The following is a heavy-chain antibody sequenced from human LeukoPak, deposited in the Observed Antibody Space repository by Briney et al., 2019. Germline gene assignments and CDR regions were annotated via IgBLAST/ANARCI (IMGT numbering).Heavy chain of an antibody. V-gene: IGHV4-4*07. CDR1: GGSISRSY. D-gene: IGHD3-16*02. CDR3: ARGGVGGVIVPFDY. CDR2: IYSSGTT. Sequence: SETLSLTCTVSGGSISRSYWSWIRQPAGKGLEWIGRIYSSGTTTYSPSLKSRVTMSVDTSKNQFSLTLSSVTAADTAVYYCARGGVGGVIVPFDYWGQGTLVTVSS. J-gene: IGHJ4*02.